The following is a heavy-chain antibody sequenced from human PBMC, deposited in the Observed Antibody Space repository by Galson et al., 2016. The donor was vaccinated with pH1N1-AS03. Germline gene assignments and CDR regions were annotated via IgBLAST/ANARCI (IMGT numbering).Heavy chain of an antibody. V-gene: IGHV6-1*01. D-gene: IGHD1-1*01. CDR2: TFYRSHWYY. J-gene: IGHJ4*02. CDR1: GDSVSSNSAA. CDR3: ARGTYRGWVPIRGYFDY. Sequence: CAISGDSVSSNSAAWTWIRQSPSRGLEWLGRTFYRSHWYYDYAESVKSRITINPDTAKNHFSLQLNSVTPEDTAVYYCARGTYRGWVPIRGYFDYWGQGTLVTVSS.